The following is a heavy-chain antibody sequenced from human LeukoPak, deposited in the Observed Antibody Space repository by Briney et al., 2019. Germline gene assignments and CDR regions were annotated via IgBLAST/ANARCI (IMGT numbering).Heavy chain of an antibody. V-gene: IGHV3-43*01. CDR3: AINGGGDSGYGNFDY. J-gene: IGHJ4*02. CDR2: ISRNGVAT. Sequence: PGGSLRLSCAASGLTFADYTMHWVRQAPGKGLEWVSLISRNGVATKYADSVRGRFTISRDNSKNSLYLQMNSLRTEDSALYYCAINGGGDSGYGNFDYWGQGTLVTVSS. CDR1: GLTFADYT. D-gene: IGHD5-12*01.